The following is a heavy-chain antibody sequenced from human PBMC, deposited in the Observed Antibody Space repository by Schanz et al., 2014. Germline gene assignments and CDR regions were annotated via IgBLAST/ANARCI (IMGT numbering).Heavy chain of an antibody. CDR2: ISASGGRT. D-gene: IGHD2-15*01. Sequence: EGQLLESGGGLIQPGGSLRLSCAASGFTFSSYAMSWVRQAPGKGLEWVSTISASGGRTYYADSVKGRFTISRDNSKKILNPQVNSLSTEDTAVYIRTKARRKANWSAGRCFHCSYYGMDCWGQGTTVTVSS. J-gene: IGHJ6*02. CDR3: TKARRKANWSAGRCFHCSYYGMDC. V-gene: IGHV3-23*01. CDR1: GFTFSSYA.